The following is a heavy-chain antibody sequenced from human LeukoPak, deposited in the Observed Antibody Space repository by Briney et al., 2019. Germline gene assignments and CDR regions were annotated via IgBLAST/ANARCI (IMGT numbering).Heavy chain of an antibody. Sequence: SETLSLTCSVSGASISSGSNYWGWIRQPPGKTLEWIGSIYSSGSTYYNPSLKSRVTISVDTSKNQFSLKLSSVTAADTAVYYCARHTQHDILTGNDAFDIWGQGTMVTVSS. CDR3: ARHTQHDILTGNDAFDI. CDR2: IYSSGST. V-gene: IGHV4-39*01. D-gene: IGHD3-9*01. J-gene: IGHJ3*02. CDR1: GASISSGSNY.